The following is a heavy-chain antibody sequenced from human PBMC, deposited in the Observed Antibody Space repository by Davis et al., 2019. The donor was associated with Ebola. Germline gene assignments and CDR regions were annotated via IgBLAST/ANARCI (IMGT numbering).Heavy chain of an antibody. J-gene: IGHJ6*04. CDR1: GFTFSTYN. CDR3: ARYCSRSTCTRGLDV. CDR2: ISSASSDI. Sequence: PGGSLRLSCAASGFTFSTYNMNWVRQSPGKGLEWVSYISSASSDIYYGESVRGRFIVSRDNAKRVLFLQMNNLRDEDTAVYFCARYCSRSTCTRGLDVWGKGTAVIVSS. D-gene: IGHD2-2*01. V-gene: IGHV3-48*02.